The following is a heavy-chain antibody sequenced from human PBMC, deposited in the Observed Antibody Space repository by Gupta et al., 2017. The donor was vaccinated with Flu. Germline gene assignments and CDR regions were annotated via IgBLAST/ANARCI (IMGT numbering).Heavy chain of an antibody. V-gene: IGHV1-69*01. J-gene: IGHJ4*02. D-gene: IGHD3-22*01. Sequence: QGLEWMGGIIPIFGTANYAQKFQGRVTITADESTSTAYMELSSLRSEDTAVYYCATNPYYYDSSGYYPLFDYWGQGTLVTVSS. CDR2: IIPIFGTA. CDR3: ATNPYYYDSSGYYPLFDY.